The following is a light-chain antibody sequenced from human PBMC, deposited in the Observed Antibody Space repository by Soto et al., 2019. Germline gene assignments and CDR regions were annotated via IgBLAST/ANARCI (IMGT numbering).Light chain of an antibody. CDR1: SSDVGVYNY. CDR2: DVS. CDR3: SSYTSSSTISTYV. J-gene: IGLJ1*01. V-gene: IGLV2-14*03. Sequence: QSVLTQPASVSGSPGQSITISCTGTSSDVGVYNYVSWYQHHPGKAPKLMIYDVSNRPSGVSNRFSGSKSGNTASLIISGLQAEDEADYYCSSYTSSSTISTYVFGTGTKVTVL.